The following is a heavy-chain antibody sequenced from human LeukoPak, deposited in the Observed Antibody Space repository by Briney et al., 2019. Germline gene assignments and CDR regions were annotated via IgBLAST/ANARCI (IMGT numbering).Heavy chain of an antibody. CDR3: ARDASEFGVVIFDAFDI. V-gene: IGHV4-4*07. CDR1: GGYISSYY. D-gene: IGHD3-3*01. CDR2: IYTSGST. J-gene: IGHJ3*02. Sequence: PPETLSLTCTVSGGYISSYYWSWIRQPAGKGLEWIGRIYTSGSTNYNPSLKSRVTMSVDTSKNQFSLKLSSVTAADTAVYYCARDASEFGVVIFDAFDIWGQGTMVTVSS.